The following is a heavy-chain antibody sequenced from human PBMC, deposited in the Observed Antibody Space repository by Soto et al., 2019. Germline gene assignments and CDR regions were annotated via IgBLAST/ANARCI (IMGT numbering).Heavy chain of an antibody. CDR1: GFTFDGYA. CDR3: AKDMGWLASDYYYGMDV. CDR2: ISWNSGSI. J-gene: IGHJ6*02. V-gene: IGHV3-9*01. Sequence: EVQLVESGGGLVQPGRSLRLSCAASGFTFDGYAMHWVRQAPGKGLEWVSGISWNSGSISYADSVKGRFTISRDNAKNSLYHQMNSLRAEDTALYYCAKDMGWLASDYYYGMDVWGQGTTVTVSS. D-gene: IGHD6-19*01.